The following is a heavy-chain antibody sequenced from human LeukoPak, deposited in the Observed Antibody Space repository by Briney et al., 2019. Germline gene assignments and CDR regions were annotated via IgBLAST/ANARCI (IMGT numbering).Heavy chain of an antibody. Sequence: SGTLSLTCAVSGGSIISGNWWTWVRQAPGKGLEWIGDIYQSGTTNYNPSLRSRVTISVDRSKNQFSVTLNSVTAADTAVYYCASGRRSGSYSPFNYWGQGTLVTVSS. CDR2: IYQSGTT. CDR3: ASGRRSGSYSPFNY. D-gene: IGHD1-26*01. J-gene: IGHJ4*02. CDR1: GGSIISGNW. V-gene: IGHV4-4*02.